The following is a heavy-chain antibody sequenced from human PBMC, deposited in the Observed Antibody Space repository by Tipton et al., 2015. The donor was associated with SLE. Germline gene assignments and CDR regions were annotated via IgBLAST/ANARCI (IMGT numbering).Heavy chain of an antibody. V-gene: IGHV4-39*07. J-gene: IGHJ4*02. CDR1: GDSISSSSYY. CDR3: ARDYYDSRGYTRFDY. Sequence: TLSLTCTVSGDSISSSSYYWGWIRQPPGKGLEWIGTFYYSGNTYFNPSLKRRVTISVDTSKNQFSLRLSSVTAADTSVYYCARDYYDSRGYTRFDYSGQGALVTVSS. CDR2: FYYSGNT. D-gene: IGHD3-22*01.